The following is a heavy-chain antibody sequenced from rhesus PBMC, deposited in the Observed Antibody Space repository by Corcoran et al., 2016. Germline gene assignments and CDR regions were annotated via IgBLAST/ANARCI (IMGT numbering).Heavy chain of an antibody. D-gene: IGHD5-24*01. CDR1: GGSISRSNW. V-gene: IGHV4S18*01. CDR3: ARALAGTVRGAFDF. J-gene: IGHJ3*01. Sequence: QVQLQESGPGLVKPSETLSLTCAVSGGSISRSNWWCWIRQPPGKGLEWIGGIYSNSESTNYNPSLKNRVTISKDTSKNQFSLKLTSVTAADTAVYYCARALAGTVRGAFDFWGQGLRVTVSS. CDR2: IYSNSEST.